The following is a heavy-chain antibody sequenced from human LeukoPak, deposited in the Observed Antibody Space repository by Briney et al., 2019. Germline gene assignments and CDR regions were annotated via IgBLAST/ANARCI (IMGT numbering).Heavy chain of an antibody. CDR3: ARATIGWFGDPRLAFDI. D-gene: IGHD3-10*01. V-gene: IGHV4-4*07. Sequence: PSETLSLTCTVSGGSISSYYWSWIRQPAGKGLEWIGRIYTSGSINYNPSLKSRVTMSVDTSKNQFSLKLSSVTAADTAVYYCARATIGWFGDPRLAFDIWGQGTMVTISS. CDR1: GGSISSYY. CDR2: IYTSGSI. J-gene: IGHJ3*02.